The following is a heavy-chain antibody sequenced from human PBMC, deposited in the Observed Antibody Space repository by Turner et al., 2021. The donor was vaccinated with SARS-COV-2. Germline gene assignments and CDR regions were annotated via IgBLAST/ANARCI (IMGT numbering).Heavy chain of an antibody. CDR2: FDPEDAET. CDR1: GYTLIELS. J-gene: IGHJ4*02. D-gene: IGHD3-10*01. V-gene: IGHV1-24*01. Sequence: QVQLVQSGAEVQKPGASVKVPCKVSGYTLIELSMHWVRQAPGKGLEWMGGFDPEDAETIYAQKFQGRVTMTEDTSTDTAYMELSSLRSEDTAVYYCASSFSVRGVKGDFDYWGQGTLVTVSS. CDR3: ASSFSVRGVKGDFDY.